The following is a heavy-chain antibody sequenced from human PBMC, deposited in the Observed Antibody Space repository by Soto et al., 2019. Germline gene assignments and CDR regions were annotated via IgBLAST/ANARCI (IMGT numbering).Heavy chain of an antibody. D-gene: IGHD6-13*01. CDR1: GFTVSSNY. J-gene: IGHJ6*02. CDR2: IYSGGST. Sequence: EVQLVESGGGLIQPGGSLRLSCAASGFTVSSNYMSWVRQAPGKGLEWVSVIYSGGSTYYADSVKGRFTISRDNSKNTLYLQMNSLRAEDTAVYYCARDFFSSSWREYYYGMDVWGQVTTVTVSS. V-gene: IGHV3-53*01. CDR3: ARDFFSSSWREYYYGMDV.